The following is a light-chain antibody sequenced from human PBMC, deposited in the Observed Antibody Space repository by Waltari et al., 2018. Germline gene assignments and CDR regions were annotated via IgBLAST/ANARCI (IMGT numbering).Light chain of an antibody. V-gene: IGKV3D-15*01. J-gene: IGKJ3*01. Sequence: EIVMTQSPATLSLSPGDRAILSCRASQSVSNSVAWYQQKPGQHPTLLIHCASTRATGIPDRFSGRWSGTDFTLIINSLEPEDVGVYFCHQETNWSLTFGPGTRLDIK. CDR1: QSVSNS. CDR2: CAS. CDR3: HQETNWSLT.